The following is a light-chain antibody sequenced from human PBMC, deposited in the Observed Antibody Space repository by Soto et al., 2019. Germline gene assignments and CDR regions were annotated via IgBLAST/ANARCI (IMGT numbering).Light chain of an antibody. CDR1: SSNIGGKT. CDR2: STY. Sequence: QSVLTQPPSVSGTPGQRVTISCSGSSSNIGGKTVSWYQQVPGTDPKLLIYSTYQRPSGVPDRFSGSKSGTSASLAISGLQSDDEADYFCSTWDDSLNGVFGGGTKVTVL. V-gene: IGLV1-44*01. CDR3: STWDDSLNGV. J-gene: IGLJ2*01.